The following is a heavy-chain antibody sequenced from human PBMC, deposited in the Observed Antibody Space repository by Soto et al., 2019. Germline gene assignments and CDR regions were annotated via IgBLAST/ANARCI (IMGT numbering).Heavy chain of an antibody. J-gene: IGHJ5*02. D-gene: IGHD3-3*01. CDR3: ARVAGTIFGVAETWFDP. V-gene: IGHV4-30-4*01. CDR1: GGSISSGDYY. Sequence: SETLSLTCTVSGGSISSGDYYWIGMGEPPWNGLEWIGYIYYSGSTYYNPSLKSRVTISVDTSKNQFSLKLSSVTAADTAVYYCARVAGTIFGVAETWFDPWGQGTLVTVSS. CDR2: IYYSGST.